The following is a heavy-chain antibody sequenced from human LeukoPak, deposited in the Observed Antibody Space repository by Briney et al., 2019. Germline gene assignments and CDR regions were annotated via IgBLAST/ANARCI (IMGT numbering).Heavy chain of an antibody. J-gene: IGHJ4*02. D-gene: IGHD1-26*01. CDR1: GFTVDSNY. CDR3: ARGGGYYGIDY. Sequence: PGGSLRLFCAASGFTVDSNYMNWVRQAPGKGLEWVSVIYSSGNTYYADSVKGRFTISRDSSRNRLNLQMNSLRSEDTAIYYCARGGGYYGIDYWGQGTLVTVSS. V-gene: IGHV3-66*02. CDR2: IYSSGNT.